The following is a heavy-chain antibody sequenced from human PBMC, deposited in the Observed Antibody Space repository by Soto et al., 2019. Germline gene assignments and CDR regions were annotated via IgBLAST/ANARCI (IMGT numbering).Heavy chain of an antibody. J-gene: IGHJ4*02. V-gene: IGHV3-23*01. D-gene: IGHD1-1*01. CDR3: ARPDGATYNFRY. CDR2: ISTSGAST. CDR1: GVTFNAYS. Sequence: DVQLLESGGSLVQPGGSLRLSCAASGVTFNAYSLSWVRQAPGKGLEWVSAISTSGASTYYTDSVKGRFTISRDNAQNTLYRQINSVTAEDTAVYYCARPDGATYNFRYWGQGTLVTVSS.